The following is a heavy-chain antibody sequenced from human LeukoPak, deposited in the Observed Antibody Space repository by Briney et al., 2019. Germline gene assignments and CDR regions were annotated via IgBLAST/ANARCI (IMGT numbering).Heavy chain of an antibody. D-gene: IGHD5-18*01. V-gene: IGHV3-33*01. CDR1: GFTFGSFG. J-gene: IGHJ4*02. CDR2: IWYDGSNK. CDR3: ARDVETAMVWSIIDY. Sequence: GGSLRLSCAASGFTFGSFGMHWVRQAPGKGLEWVAVIWYDGSNKYYADSVKGRFTISRDNFKNMLYLQMNSLRVEDTAVYYCARDVETAMVWSIIDYWGQGTLVTVSS.